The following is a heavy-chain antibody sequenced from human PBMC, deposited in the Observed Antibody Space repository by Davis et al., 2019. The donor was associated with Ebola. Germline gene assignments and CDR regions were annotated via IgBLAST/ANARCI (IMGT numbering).Heavy chain of an antibody. CDR2: INRDGSST. V-gene: IGHV3-74*01. Sequence: HTGGSLRLSCAASGFTVSSNHMSWVRQAPGKGPVWVSRINRDGSSTGYADSVKGRFTISRDNAKNMVYVQVNSLKVEDTAVYYCATDFDAGDGRWGQGTLVTVSS. D-gene: IGHD3-9*01. J-gene: IGHJ4*02. CDR3: ATDFDAGDGR. CDR1: GFTVSSNH.